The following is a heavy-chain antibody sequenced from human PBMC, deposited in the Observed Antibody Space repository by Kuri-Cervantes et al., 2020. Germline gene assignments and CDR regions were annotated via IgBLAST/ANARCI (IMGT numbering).Heavy chain of an antibody. Sequence: GESLKISCAASGFTFSSYSMSWVRQAPGKGLEWVSTSSDNTYYADSVKGRFTISRDNSKNTLYLQMNSLRAEDTAVYYCAKPLVGATKPNWYFDLWGRGTLVTVSS. D-gene: IGHD1-26*01. CDR3: AKPLVGATKPNWYFDL. J-gene: IGHJ2*01. CDR1: GFTFSSYS. V-gene: IGHV3-23*01. CDR2: SSDNT.